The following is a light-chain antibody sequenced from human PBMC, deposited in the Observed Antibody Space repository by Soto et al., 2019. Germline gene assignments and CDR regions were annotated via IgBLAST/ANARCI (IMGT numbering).Light chain of an antibody. CDR3: QSYDSSLSGVV. CDR2: VNS. J-gene: IGLJ2*01. CDR1: SSNIGAGYD. V-gene: IGLV1-40*01. Sequence: QSVLTQPPSVSGAPGQRVTISCTGSSSNIGAGYDVHWYHQLPGTAPKLLIYVNSNRPSGVPDRFSGSKSGTSVSLAITGLQAEDEADYYCQSYDSSLSGVVFGGGTKLTVL.